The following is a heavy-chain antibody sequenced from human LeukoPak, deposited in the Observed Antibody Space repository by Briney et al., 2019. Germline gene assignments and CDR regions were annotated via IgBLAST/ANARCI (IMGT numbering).Heavy chain of an antibody. J-gene: IGHJ3*02. V-gene: IGHV3-66*01. CDR3: AREYDSSGADAFDI. CDR1: GFTVSSNY. D-gene: IGHD3-22*01. CDR2: IYSGGST. Sequence: GRSLRLSCAASGFTVSSNYMSWVRQAPGKWLEWVSVIYSGGSTYYADSVKGRFTISRDNSKNALYLQMNSLRAEDTAVYYCAREYDSSGADAFDIWGQGTMVTVSS.